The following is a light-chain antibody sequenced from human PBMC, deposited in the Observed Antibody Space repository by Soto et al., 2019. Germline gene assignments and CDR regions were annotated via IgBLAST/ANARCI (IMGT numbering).Light chain of an antibody. V-gene: IGKV3-20*01. J-gene: IGKJ5*01. CDR3: QQYGSSLIT. CDR2: GAS. Sequence: EIVLTQSPGTLSLSPGERATLSCRASQSVSSNYLAWYQQKPGQAPRLLMYGASSGATGIPDRFSGSGSGTDFTLTISRLEPEDFAVYYCQQYGSSLITFGQGTRLEMK. CDR1: QSVSSNY.